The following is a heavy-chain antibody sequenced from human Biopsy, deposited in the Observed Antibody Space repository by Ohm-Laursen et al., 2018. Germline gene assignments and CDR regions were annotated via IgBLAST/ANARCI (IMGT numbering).Heavy chain of an antibody. CDR2: ISETTRTI. D-gene: IGHD2-15*01. Sequence: GSLRLSCSASGFTFGRYSMNWIRQAPGKGLEWVSYISETTRTIYYADSVKGRFIISRDNAKNSLYLQMNSLRVDDTAVYYCVRDGWLEGPPRGDGYFDGWGQGTLVTVSS. J-gene: IGHJ4*02. CDR3: VRDGWLEGPPRGDGYFDG. CDR1: GFTFGRYS. V-gene: IGHV3-48*01.